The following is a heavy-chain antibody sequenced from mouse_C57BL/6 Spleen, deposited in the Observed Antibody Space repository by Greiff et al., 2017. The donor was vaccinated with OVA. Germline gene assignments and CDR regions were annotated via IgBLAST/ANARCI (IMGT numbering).Heavy chain of an antibody. Sequence: EVQLQQSGAELVRPGASVKLSCTASGFNIKDYYMHWVKQRPEQGLEWIGRIDPEDGDTEYAPKFQGKATMTADTSSNTAYLQLSSLTSEDTAVYYCTTSAYYSNPWFAYWGQGTLVTVSA. CDR3: TTSAYYSNPWFAY. V-gene: IGHV14-1*01. CDR1: GFNIKDYY. D-gene: IGHD2-5*01. J-gene: IGHJ3*01. CDR2: IDPEDGDT.